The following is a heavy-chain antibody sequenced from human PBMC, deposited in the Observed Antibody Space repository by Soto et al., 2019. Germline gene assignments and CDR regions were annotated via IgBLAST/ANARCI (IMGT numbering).Heavy chain of an antibody. J-gene: IGHJ4*02. CDR1: GFTFSSYV. D-gene: IGHD6-13*01. Sequence: GGSLRLSCVASGFTFSSYVMSWVRQAPGKGLEWVSDISASGIITYYADSVKGRFTISRDNSNNALYLQMSSLRADDTAVYYCAKGYSSNWRYNDYWGQGTLVTVSS. V-gene: IGHV3-23*01. CDR3: AKGYSSNWRYNDY. CDR2: ISASGIIT.